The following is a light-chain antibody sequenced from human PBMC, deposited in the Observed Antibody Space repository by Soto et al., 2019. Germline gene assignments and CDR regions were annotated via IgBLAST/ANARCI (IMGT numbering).Light chain of an antibody. CDR2: EVS. V-gene: IGLV2-14*01. CDR3: RSYTSGIVV. J-gene: IGLJ2*01. Sequence: QSALTQPASVSGSPGQSINISCTGTSSDVGGYNYVSWYQQHPGKAPKLMIYEVSNRPSGVSNRFSGSKSGNTASLTISGLQSEDEADYYCRSYTSGIVVFSGGTKLTVL. CDR1: SSDVGGYNY.